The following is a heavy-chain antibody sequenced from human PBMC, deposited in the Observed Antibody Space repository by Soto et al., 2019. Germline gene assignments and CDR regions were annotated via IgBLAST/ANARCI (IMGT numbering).Heavy chain of an antibody. CDR1: GFTFSSYS. J-gene: IGHJ3*02. CDR3: ARGKFAYDGFDI. CDR2: ISSSSSTI. Sequence: EVQLVESGGGLVLPGGSLRLSGAASGFTFSSYSMNWVRQAPGKGLEWVSYISSSSSTIYYADSVKGRFTISRDNAKNSLYLQMNSLRAEDTAVYYCARGKFAYDGFDIWGQGTMVTVSS. V-gene: IGHV3-48*01.